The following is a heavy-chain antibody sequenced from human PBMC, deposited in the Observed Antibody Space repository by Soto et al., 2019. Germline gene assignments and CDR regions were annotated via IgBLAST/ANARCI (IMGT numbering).Heavy chain of an antibody. CDR3: TRGYGDYVRDY. D-gene: IGHD4-17*01. CDR2: IRSKSNSYAT. V-gene: IGHV3-73*01. CDR1: GFTFSGSA. J-gene: IGHJ4*02. Sequence: EVQLVESGGGLVQPGGSLKLSCAVSGFTFSGSAMHWVRQASGKGLEWVGRIRSKSNSYATAYAASVKGRFTISRDDSKNTAYLHMNSLKTGDTAVYYCTRGYGDYVRDYWGQGTLVTVSS.